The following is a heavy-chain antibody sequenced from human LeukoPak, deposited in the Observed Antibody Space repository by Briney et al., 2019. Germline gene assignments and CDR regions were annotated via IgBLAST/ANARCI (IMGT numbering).Heavy chain of an antibody. J-gene: IGHJ4*02. CDR2: ISYDGSNK. CDR3: AGGYCSGGSCYYFDY. Sequence: GGSLRLSCAASGFTFSSYAMHWVRQAPGKGLEWVAVISYDGSNKYYADSVKGRFTISRDNSKNTLYLQMNSLRAEDTAVYYCAGGYCSGGSCYYFDYWGQGTLVTVSS. V-gene: IGHV3-30-3*01. CDR1: GFTFSSYA. D-gene: IGHD2-15*01.